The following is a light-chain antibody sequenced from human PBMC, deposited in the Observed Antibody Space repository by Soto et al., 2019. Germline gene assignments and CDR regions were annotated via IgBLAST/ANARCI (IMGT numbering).Light chain of an antibody. Sequence: QSALTQPASVSGSPGQSITISCTGTSSDVGGYNYVSWYQQHPGKAPKLMIYDVSNRHSGVSNRFSGSKSGNTASLTISGLQAEDEADYYCSSYTSRSTLVVGGGTKVTVL. CDR1: SSDVGGYNY. V-gene: IGLV2-14*01. J-gene: IGLJ2*01. CDR3: SSYTSRSTLV. CDR2: DVS.